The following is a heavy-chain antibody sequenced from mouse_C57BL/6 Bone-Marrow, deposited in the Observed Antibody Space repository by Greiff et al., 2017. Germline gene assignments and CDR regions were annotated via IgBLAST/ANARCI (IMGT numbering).Heavy chain of an antibody. CDR2: IDPENGDT. CDR3: TTFYYGNYWYFDV. Sequence: VQLKESGAELVRPGASVKLSCTASGFNIKDDYMHWVKQRPEQGLEWIGWIDPENGDTEYASKFQGKATITADTSSNTAYLQLSSLTSEDTAVYYCTTFYYGNYWYFDVWGTGTTVTVSS. V-gene: IGHV14-4*01. D-gene: IGHD2-1*01. J-gene: IGHJ1*03. CDR1: GFNIKDDY.